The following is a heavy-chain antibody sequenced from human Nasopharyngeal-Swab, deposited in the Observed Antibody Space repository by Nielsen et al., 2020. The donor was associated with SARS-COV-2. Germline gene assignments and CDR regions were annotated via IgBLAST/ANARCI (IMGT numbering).Heavy chain of an antibody. V-gene: IGHV3-48*01. D-gene: IGHD2-2*01. Sequence: GESLKISCAASGFTFSSYWMNWVRQAPGKGLEWVSYISSSGRVIYYADSVKGRFTISRDNAKSTLYLQMNSLRVEDTAVYYCATWGTSPFWDYWGQGTLVTVSS. CDR3: ATWGTSPFWDY. CDR2: ISSSGRVI. CDR1: GFTFSSYW. J-gene: IGHJ4*02.